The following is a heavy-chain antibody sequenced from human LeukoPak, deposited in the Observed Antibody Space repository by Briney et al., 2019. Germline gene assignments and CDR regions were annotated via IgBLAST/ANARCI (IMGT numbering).Heavy chain of an antibody. J-gene: IGHJ3*02. CDR1: GFTFSKYW. V-gene: IGHV3-74*01. Sequence: PGRSLRLSCAASGFTFSKYWLHWLRQAPGKGLVWVPRINPDDKSASYADSVKGRFTIAGDDARKTLYLQMNSLRAEDTAVYYCLTIVETTFDAFDIWGQGTMVTVSS. D-gene: IGHD2/OR15-2a*01. CDR3: LTIVETTFDAFDI. CDR2: INPDDKSA.